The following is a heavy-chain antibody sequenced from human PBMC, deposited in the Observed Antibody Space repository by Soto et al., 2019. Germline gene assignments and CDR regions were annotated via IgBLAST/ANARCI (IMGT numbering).Heavy chain of an antibody. J-gene: IGHJ5*02. V-gene: IGHV2-5*02. D-gene: IGHD5-12*01. CDR3: AHLYAERGYDWRYDP. CDR2: IYWDDDK. Sequence: QITLKESGPPLVKPTQTLTLTCNFSGFSLSTKGVGVGWIRQPPGKALEWRRIIYWDDDKRYRPSLNNRLTITKDTSKNQVVLTMTNVDTVDTGTYFCAHLYAERGYDWRYDPWGQGTRVTVSS. CDR1: GFSLSTKGVG.